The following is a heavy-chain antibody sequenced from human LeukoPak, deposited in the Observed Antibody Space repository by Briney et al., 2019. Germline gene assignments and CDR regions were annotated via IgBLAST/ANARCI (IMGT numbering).Heavy chain of an antibody. D-gene: IGHD4-17*01. V-gene: IGHV4-34*01. CDR1: GGSFSGYY. J-gene: IGHJ4*02. CDR2: INHSGST. Sequence: SETLSLTCAVYGGSFSGYYWSWIRQPPGKGLEWIGEINHSGSTNYNPSLKSRVTISVDTSKNQFSLKLSSVTAADTAVYYCARNDYGDYTRIFDYWGQGTLVTVSS. CDR3: ARNDYGDYTRIFDY.